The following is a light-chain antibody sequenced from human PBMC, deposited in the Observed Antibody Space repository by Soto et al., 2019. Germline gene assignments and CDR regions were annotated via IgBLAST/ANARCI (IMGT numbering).Light chain of an antibody. CDR1: QSISSSY. CDR3: QLYGISPH. Sequence: EIVLTQSPGILSLSPGERATLSCRASQSISSSYLAWYQQKPGQPPRLLIYASSNRATGIPDRFSGSASGTDFTLTINRLEPEDFAVYYCQLYGISPHFGQGTRLEIK. V-gene: IGKV3-20*01. J-gene: IGKJ5*01. CDR2: ASS.